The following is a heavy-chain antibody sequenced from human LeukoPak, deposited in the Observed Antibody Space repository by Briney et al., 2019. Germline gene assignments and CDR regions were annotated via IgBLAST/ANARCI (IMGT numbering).Heavy chain of an antibody. CDR1: GFTFSGYW. J-gene: IGHJ4*02. Sequence: PGGSLRLSCAASGFTFSGYWMNWIRQAPGKGLEWVAKIKKDGSEKYYVDSVKGRFTISRDNAKASLFLQMNSLRAEDTAVYYCARDLSGVPGYTYGRGIDYWGQGTLVTVSS. CDR2: IKKDGSEK. CDR3: ARDLSGVPGYTYGRGIDY. V-gene: IGHV3-7*01. D-gene: IGHD5-18*01.